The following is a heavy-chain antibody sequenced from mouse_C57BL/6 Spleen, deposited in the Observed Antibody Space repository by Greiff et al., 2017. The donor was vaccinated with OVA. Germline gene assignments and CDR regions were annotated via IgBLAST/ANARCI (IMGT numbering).Heavy chain of an antibody. CDR1: GYTFTSYW. V-gene: IGHV1-64*01. D-gene: IGHD2-5*01. J-gene: IGHJ3*01. Sequence: QVQLQQPGAELVKPGASVKLSCKASGYTFTSYWMHWVKQRPGQGLEWIGMIYPNSGSTNYNEKFKSKATLTVDKSSSTAYMQLSSLTSEDSAVYYGARYNYSNSSWFAYWGQGTLVTVSA. CDR2: IYPNSGST. CDR3: ARYNYSNSSWFAY.